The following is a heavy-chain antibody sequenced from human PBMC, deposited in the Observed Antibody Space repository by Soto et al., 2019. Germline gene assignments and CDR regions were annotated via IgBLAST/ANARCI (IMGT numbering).Heavy chain of an antibody. J-gene: IGHJ4*02. D-gene: IGHD6-13*01. V-gene: IGHV5-10-1*01. CDR1: GYNFNIYW. Sequence: GESLKISCKASGYNFNIYWITWVRQMPGKGLEWMGRIDPSDSYTNYGPSFQGHVTISVDNSISTAYLQWNSLKASDTAIYFCARVKRGRAGGDHYFDYWGQGTQVTVSS. CDR2: IDPSDSYT. CDR3: ARVKRGRAGGDHYFDY.